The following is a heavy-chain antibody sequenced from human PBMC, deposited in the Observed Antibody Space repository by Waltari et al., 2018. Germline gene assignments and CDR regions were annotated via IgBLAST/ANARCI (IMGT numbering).Heavy chain of an antibody. Sequence: EVQLVESGGGLIQPGGSLRLSCAASGFTVSSNYMSWVRQAPGKGLEWVSVIYSGGSTYYADSVKGRFTISRDNSKNTLYLQMDSLRAEDTAVYYCASTRLRFPGYFDLWGRGTLVTVSS. CDR3: ASTRLRFPGYFDL. V-gene: IGHV3-53*01. CDR2: IYSGGST. J-gene: IGHJ2*01. D-gene: IGHD4-17*01. CDR1: GFTVSSNY.